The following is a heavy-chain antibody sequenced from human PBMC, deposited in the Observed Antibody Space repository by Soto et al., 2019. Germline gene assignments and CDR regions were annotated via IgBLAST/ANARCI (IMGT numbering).Heavy chain of an antibody. CDR1: GGSINNYY. CDR2: IYNGGGT. J-gene: IGHJ5*02. Sequence: QVQLQESGPGLVKPSETLSLTCTVSGGSINNYYWSWIRQPPGKQLQLIGYIYNGGGTTSNHSLHSRVTISVDTSRNQFSMNLTAVTAADTAVYFCARGYCTGGRCRNFFDPWGHGTLVSVSS. V-gene: IGHV4-59*01. CDR3: ARGYCTGGRCRNFFDP. D-gene: IGHD2-8*02.